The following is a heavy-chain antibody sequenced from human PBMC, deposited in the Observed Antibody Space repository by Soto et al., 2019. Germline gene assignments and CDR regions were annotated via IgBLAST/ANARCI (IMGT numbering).Heavy chain of an antibody. CDR1: GDSISSVNW. CDR3: ARDSRTGCSSTDCYMS. Sequence: SETLSLTCAVSGDSISSVNWWSWVRQSPGQGLEWIGDIYHTGITNYNPSLQSRVTISVDKSKNEFSLNLTSVTAADTATYYCARDSRTGCSSTDCYMSWGRGILVTVSS. D-gene: IGHD2-2*01. J-gene: IGHJ5*02. V-gene: IGHV4-4*02. CDR2: IYHTGIT.